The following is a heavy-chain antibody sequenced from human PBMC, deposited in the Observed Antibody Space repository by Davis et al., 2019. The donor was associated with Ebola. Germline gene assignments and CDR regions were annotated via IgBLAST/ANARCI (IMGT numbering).Heavy chain of an antibody. CDR1: GFTVSSNH. CDR2: IYDQST. D-gene: IGHD4-17*01. Sequence: GGSLRLSCTASGFTVSSNHMSWVRQAPGKGLEWVSVIYDQSTAYADSVRGRFIISRDNSKNTLYLQMNSLRAEDTAVYYCARDYGDYYYGMDVWGQGTTVTVSS. V-gene: IGHV3-53*01. J-gene: IGHJ6*02. CDR3: ARDYGDYYYGMDV.